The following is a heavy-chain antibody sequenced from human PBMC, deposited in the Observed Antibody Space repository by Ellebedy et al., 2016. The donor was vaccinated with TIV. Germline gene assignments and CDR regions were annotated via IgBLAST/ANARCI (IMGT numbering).Heavy chain of an antibody. D-gene: IGHD6-13*01. CDR1: GYTFTSYG. CDR3: AGAPPTKIAAAGPFDY. J-gene: IGHJ4*02. V-gene: IGHV1-18*01. CDR2: ISAYNGNT. Sequence: AASVKVSCKASGYTFTSYGISWVRQAPGQGLEWMGWISAYNGNTNYAQKLQGRVTMTTDTSTSTAYMELRSLRSDDTAVYYCAGAPPTKIAAAGPFDYWGQGTLVTVSS.